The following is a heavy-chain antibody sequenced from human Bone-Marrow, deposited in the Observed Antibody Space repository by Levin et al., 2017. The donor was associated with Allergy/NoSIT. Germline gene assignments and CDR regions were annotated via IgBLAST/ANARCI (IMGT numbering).Heavy chain of an antibody. J-gene: IGHJ4*02. CDR1: GFTVSNTW. D-gene: IGHD2-2*01. CDR2: IYSNGDV. CDR3: ARNPGAVPAAT. V-gene: IGHV3-66*01. Sequence: PSQTLSLTCAASGFTVSNTWMNWIRPAPERGLEWVALIYSNGDVRYADSVKGRFTISRDRSRNTLYLQMNSLRAEDSAVYFCARNPGAVPAATWGQGTLVTVSS.